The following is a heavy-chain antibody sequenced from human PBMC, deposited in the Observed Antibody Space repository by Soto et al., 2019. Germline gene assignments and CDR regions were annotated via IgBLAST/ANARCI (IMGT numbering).Heavy chain of an antibody. CDR3: ARDTSFSGWFGESDY. V-gene: IGHV4-59*01. CDR2: IYYSGST. CDR1: GGSISSYY. Sequence: QVQLQESGPGLVKPSETLSLTCTVSGGSISSYYWSWIRQPPGKGLEWIGYIYYSGSTNYNPSLKSRVTISVDTSKNQFSLKLSSVTAADTAVYYCARDTSFSGWFGESDYWGQGTLVTVSS. D-gene: IGHD3-10*01. J-gene: IGHJ4*02.